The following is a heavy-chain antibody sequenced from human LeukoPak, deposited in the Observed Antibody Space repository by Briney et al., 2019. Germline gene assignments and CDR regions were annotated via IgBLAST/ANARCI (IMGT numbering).Heavy chain of an antibody. J-gene: IGHJ4*01. V-gene: IGHV3-23*01. CDR1: GFTVSSIH. Sequence: GGSLRLSCAASGFTVSSIHMVWVRQAPGKGLEWVSTISNSGDATFYADAVKGRFTISRDNSKNTLYLQMYSLRAEDTAIYYCAKAPPYTKYFDYWGQGTLLTVSS. CDR3: AKAPPYTKYFDY. D-gene: IGHD1-1*01. CDR2: ISNSGDAT.